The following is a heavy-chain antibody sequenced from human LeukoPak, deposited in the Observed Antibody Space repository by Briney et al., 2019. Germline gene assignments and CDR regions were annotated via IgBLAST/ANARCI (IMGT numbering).Heavy chain of an antibody. Sequence: ASVKVSCKASGYTFTSYGISWVRQAPGQGLEWMGWISAYNGNTNYAQKLQGRVTMTTDKSTSTAYMELSSLRSEDTAVYYCARAMATGLTLKRGFDYWGQGTLVTVSS. CDR2: ISAYNGNT. CDR3: ARAMATGLTLKRGFDY. CDR1: GYTFTSYG. V-gene: IGHV1-18*01. J-gene: IGHJ4*02. D-gene: IGHD5-24*01.